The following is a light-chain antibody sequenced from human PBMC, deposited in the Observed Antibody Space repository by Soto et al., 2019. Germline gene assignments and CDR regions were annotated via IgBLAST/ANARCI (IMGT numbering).Light chain of an antibody. Sequence: QSAQTQPASVSGTPGQSITITCTGSNNDVGRYSYVSWYQQYPGKTPKLIIYEVRLRPSGISDRFSGSKSGITASLTISGLQPEDEADYYCASYTTDTTRLFGTGTKVTVL. CDR1: NNDVGRYSY. CDR3: ASYTTDTTRL. CDR2: EVR. J-gene: IGLJ1*01. V-gene: IGLV2-14*01.